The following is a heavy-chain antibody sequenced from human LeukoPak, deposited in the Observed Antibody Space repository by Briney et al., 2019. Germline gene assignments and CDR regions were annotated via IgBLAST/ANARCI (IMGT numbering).Heavy chain of an antibody. J-gene: IGHJ5*02. CDR3: ARGRLRRGPNWFDP. CDR1: VYTFTSYD. Sequence: ASVKVSCKASVYTFTSYDINWVRQATGQGLEWMGWMNPNSGNTGYAQKFQGRVTMTRNTSISTAYMELSSLRSEDTAVYYCARGRLRRGPNWFDPWGQGTLVTVSS. D-gene: IGHD4-17*01. CDR2: MNPNSGNT. V-gene: IGHV1-8*01.